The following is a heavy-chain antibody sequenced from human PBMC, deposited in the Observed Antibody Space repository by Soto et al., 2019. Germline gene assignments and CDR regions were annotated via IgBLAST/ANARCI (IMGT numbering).Heavy chain of an antibody. J-gene: IGHJ4*02. V-gene: IGHV4-59*01. CDR3: ARWYGGSLDY. CDR1: GGSISSYY. D-gene: IGHD4-17*01. Sequence: QVQLQESGPGLVKPSETLSLTCTVSGGSISSYYWSWIRQPPGKGLEWIGYIYYSGSTNYNPSLKSRVTISVDTSKYQCSLKLNSVTAADTAVYYCARWYGGSLDYWGQGTLVTVSS. CDR2: IYYSGST.